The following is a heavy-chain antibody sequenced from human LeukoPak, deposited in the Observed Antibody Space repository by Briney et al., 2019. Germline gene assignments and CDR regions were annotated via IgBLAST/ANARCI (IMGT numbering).Heavy chain of an antibody. CDR2: INHSGST. CDR3: ARAGGYIYAFDT. D-gene: IGHD5-18*01. CDR1: GGSFSGYY. V-gene: IGHV4-34*01. Sequence: SETLSLTCAVYGGSFSGYYWSWIRQPPGKGLEWIGEINHSGSTNYNPSLKSRVTISVDTSKNQFSLKLSSVTAADTAVYYCARAGGYIYAFDTWGQGTMVTVSS. J-gene: IGHJ3*02.